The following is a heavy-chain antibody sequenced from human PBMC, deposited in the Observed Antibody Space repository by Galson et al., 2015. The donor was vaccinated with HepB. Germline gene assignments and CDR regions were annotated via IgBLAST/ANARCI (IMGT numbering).Heavy chain of an antibody. V-gene: IGHV1-45*02. CDR2: ITPLNGNT. J-gene: IGHJ5*02. CDR1: GYTFTHRY. D-gene: IGHD6-13*01. Sequence: SVKVSCKASGYTFTHRYLHWVRQAPGQALEWMGWITPLNGNTNYAQRFQDRVTITRDRSMTTVYMELSSLRSEDTATYYCTRYSRAAQAFDPWGQGTLVTVSS. CDR3: TRYSRAAQAFDP.